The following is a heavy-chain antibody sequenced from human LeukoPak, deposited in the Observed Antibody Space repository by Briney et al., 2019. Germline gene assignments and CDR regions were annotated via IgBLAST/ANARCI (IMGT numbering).Heavy chain of an antibody. V-gene: IGHV4-39*01. CDR2: IYYGGST. Sequence: PSETLSLTCTVSVGSISSSYYYWGWIRQPPGKGLEWIGSIYYGGSTYYNPSLKSRVTISVDTSMNQFSLKLSFVTTADTAVYYCARALGYCSGGSCTRGYNWFDPWGQGTLVTVPS. J-gene: IGHJ5*02. CDR1: VGSISSSYYY. CDR3: ARALGYCSGGSCTRGYNWFDP. D-gene: IGHD2-15*01.